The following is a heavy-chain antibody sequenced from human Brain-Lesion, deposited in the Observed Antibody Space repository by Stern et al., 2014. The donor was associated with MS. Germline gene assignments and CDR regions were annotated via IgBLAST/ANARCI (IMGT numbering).Heavy chain of an antibody. V-gene: IGHV4-59*01. CDR1: GDSISSYH. D-gene: IGHD3-22*01. CDR3: AREISMIVVGQSHWYFDL. CDR2: IDYSGST. J-gene: IGHJ2*01. Sequence: QLQLQESGPGLVKPSETLSLTCTVSGDSISSYHWNWIRQSPGKGLEWIGHIDYSGSTNYNPSLRSRVTISVDTSKNRFSLKMSSVTAADTAVYYCAREISMIVVGQSHWYFDLWGRGTLVTVSS.